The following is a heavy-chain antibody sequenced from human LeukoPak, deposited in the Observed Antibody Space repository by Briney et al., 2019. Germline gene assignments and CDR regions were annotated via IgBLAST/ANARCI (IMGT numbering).Heavy chain of an antibody. CDR1: GFTFDDYT. CDR2: ISGDGGST. CDR3: AKDTSDSSGYSETSGAFDI. V-gene: IGHV3-43*01. J-gene: IGHJ3*02. D-gene: IGHD3-22*01. Sequence: PGGSLRLSCAASGFTFDDYTMHWVRQAPGKGLEWVSLISGDGGSTYYADSVKGRFTISRDNSKNSLYLQMNSLRTEDTALYYCAKDTSDSSGYSETSGAFDIWGQGTMVTVSS.